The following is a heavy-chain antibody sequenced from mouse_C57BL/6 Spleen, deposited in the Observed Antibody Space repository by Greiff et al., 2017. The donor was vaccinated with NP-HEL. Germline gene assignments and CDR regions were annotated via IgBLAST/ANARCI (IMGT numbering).Heavy chain of an antibody. CDR1: GFTFSNYW. CDR2: IRLKSDNYAT. CDR3: TGDWNYDYGGRYFDV. J-gene: IGHJ1*03. Sequence: EVQLQESGGGLVQPGGSMKLSCVASGFTFSNYWMNWVRQSPEKGLEWVAQIRLKSDNYATHYAESVKGRFTISRDDSKSSVYLQMNNLRAEDTGIYYCTGDWNYDYGGRYFDVWGTGTTVTVSS. D-gene: IGHD2-4*01. V-gene: IGHV6-3*01.